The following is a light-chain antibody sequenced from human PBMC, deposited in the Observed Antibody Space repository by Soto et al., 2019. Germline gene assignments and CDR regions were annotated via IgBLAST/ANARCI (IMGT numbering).Light chain of an antibody. CDR2: SND. CDR1: TSNIGSNT. V-gene: IGLV1-44*01. Sequence: QSVLTQPPSASGTPGQRVTISCSGTTSNIGSNTVSWYQHLPGTAPKLLIYSNDQRPSGVPDRFSGSKSGTSASLAISGLLSEDEADYYCAAWDDSLSAWVFGGGTKLTVL. J-gene: IGLJ3*02. CDR3: AAWDDSLSAWV.